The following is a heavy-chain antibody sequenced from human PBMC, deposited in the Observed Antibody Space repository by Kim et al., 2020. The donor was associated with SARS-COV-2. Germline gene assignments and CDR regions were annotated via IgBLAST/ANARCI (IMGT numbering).Heavy chain of an antibody. V-gene: IGHV3-21*01. Sequence: GGSLRLSCAASEFTFSRYSMNWVRQAPGKGLEWVSTISRNSDYIYYADSVEGRFTISRDNAKNSLYLQMNSLRADGTAMYYCARDLSLGRPGGFDYWGQG. CDR3: ARDLSLGRPGGFDY. CDR1: EFTFSRYS. D-gene: IGHD3-10*01. J-gene: IGHJ4*02. CDR2: ISRNSDYI.